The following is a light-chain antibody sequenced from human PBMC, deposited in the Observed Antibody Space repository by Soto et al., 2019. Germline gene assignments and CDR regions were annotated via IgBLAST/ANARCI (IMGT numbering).Light chain of an antibody. V-gene: IGKV1-5*03. CDR1: QSVSSW. CDR2: KAS. Sequence: DIQMTQSPSTLSASVGDRVTITCRASQSVSSWLAWYQQKPGKAPMLLIYKASSLESGVPSRFSGSGSGTEVTLTISSLQPDDFATYYCQQYESHLYTFGQGTKVEI. CDR3: QQYESHLYT. J-gene: IGKJ2*01.